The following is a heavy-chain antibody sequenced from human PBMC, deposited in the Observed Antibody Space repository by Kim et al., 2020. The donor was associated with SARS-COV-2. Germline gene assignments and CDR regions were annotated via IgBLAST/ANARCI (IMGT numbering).Heavy chain of an antibody. CDR1: GFTFSSYA. Sequence: GGSLRLSCAASGFTFSSYAMSWVRQAPGKGLEWVSAISGSGGSTYYADSVKDRFTISRDNSKNTLYLQMNSLRAEDTAVYYCAKSRGGWLQLHYFDYCGQRTLVTVSS. CDR3: AKSRGGWLQLHYFDY. D-gene: IGHD5-12*01. CDR2: ISGSGGST. J-gene: IGHJ4*02. V-gene: IGHV3-23*01.